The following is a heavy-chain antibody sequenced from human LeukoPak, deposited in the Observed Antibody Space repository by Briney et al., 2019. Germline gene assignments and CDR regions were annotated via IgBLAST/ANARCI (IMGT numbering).Heavy chain of an antibody. J-gene: IGHJ3*02. Sequence: SETLSLTCTVSGGSISSYYWSWIRQPAGNRLEWIGRIYTSGSTNYNPSLKSRITISVDTSKNQFSLKLSSVTAADTAVYYCAKSNGYGLVDIWGQGTMVTVSS. CDR1: GGSISSYY. CDR2: IYTSGST. CDR3: AKSNGYGLVDI. V-gene: IGHV4-4*07. D-gene: IGHD3-10*01.